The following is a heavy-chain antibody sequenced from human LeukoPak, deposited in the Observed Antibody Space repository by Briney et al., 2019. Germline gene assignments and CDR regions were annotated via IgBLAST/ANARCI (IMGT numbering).Heavy chain of an antibody. CDR2: IYTSGST. Sequence: PSETLSLICTVSGGSISSGSYYWSWIRQPAGKGLEWIGCIYTSGSTNYNPSLKSRVTISVDTSKNQFSLKLSSVTAADTAVYYCARDHYGSGSYYNVYWGQGTLVTVSS. D-gene: IGHD3-10*01. CDR3: ARDHYGSGSYYNVY. V-gene: IGHV4-61*02. CDR1: GGSISSGSYY. J-gene: IGHJ4*02.